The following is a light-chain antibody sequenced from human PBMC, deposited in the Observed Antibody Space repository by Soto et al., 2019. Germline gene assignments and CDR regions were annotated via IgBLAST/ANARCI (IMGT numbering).Light chain of an antibody. Sequence: EIVLTQSPGTLSLSPGERATLSCRASQFVSSNSLAWYQQKRGQAPRLLIHDASSRATGIPDRFSGSGSGTDFTLTISRLEPEDFAVYHCHQYGSSVRAFGQGTKLEIK. CDR1: QFVSSNS. J-gene: IGKJ1*01. V-gene: IGKV3-20*01. CDR3: HQYGSSVRA. CDR2: DAS.